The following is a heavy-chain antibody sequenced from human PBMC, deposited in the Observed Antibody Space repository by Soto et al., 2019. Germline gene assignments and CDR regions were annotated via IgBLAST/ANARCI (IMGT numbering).Heavy chain of an antibody. D-gene: IGHD3-9*01. J-gene: IGHJ5*02. V-gene: IGHV4-34*01. CDR3: ARGKHILTGYYRGVMVDWFDP. CDR2: INHSGST. CDR1: GGSFSGYY. Sequence: QVQLQQWGAGLLKPSETLSLTCAVYGGSFSGYYWSWIRQPPGKGLEWIGEINHSGSTNYNPSLKSRVTISVDTSKNQFSLTLSSVTAADTAVYYCARGKHILTGYYRGVMVDWFDPWGQGTLVTVSS.